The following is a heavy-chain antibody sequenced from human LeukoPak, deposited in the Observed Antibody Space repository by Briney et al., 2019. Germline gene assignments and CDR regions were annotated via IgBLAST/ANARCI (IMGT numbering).Heavy chain of an antibody. CDR1: GGSISSYY. CDR3: ARGGRSDNWFDP. J-gene: IGHJ5*02. Sequence: PSETLSLSCTVSGGSISSYYWSWIRQPPGKGLEWIGYIYYSGSTNYNPSLKSRVTISVDTSKNQFSLKLSSVTAADTAVYYCARGGRSDNWFDPWGQGTLVTVSS. V-gene: IGHV4-59*01. CDR2: IYYSGST.